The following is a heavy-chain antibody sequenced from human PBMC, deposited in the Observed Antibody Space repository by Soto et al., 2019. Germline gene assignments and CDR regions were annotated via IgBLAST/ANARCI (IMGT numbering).Heavy chain of an antibody. CDR1: GLTFSTSG. V-gene: IGHV3-30*18. CDR2: ISYDGSNK. Sequence: PGGSLRLSCADSGLTFSTSGMHWVRQAPGKGLEWVAVISYDGSNKYYRDSVKGRFTISRDNSKNTLYLQMNSLRLEDTAVYYWAKVARTPAMVTPPSLFGLGGWGQGTTVTVSS. D-gene: IGHD5-18*01. J-gene: IGHJ6*02. CDR3: AKVARTPAMVTPPSLFGLGG.